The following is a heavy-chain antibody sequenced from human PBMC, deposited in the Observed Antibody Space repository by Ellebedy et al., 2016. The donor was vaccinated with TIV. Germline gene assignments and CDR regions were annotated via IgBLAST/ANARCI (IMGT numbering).Heavy chain of an antibody. J-gene: IGHJ4*02. CDR3: ARVPNNYYGSGSYPPDY. CDR2: INQDGSEQ. D-gene: IGHD3-10*01. CDR1: GSTFSGYW. V-gene: IGHV3-7*01. Sequence: GESLKISCAASGSTFSGYWMIWVRQAPGKGLEWVANINQDGSEQAYVDSVKGRFAITRDNAKNSLYLQMNSLRAEDTAVYYCARVPNNYYGSGSYPPDYWGQGTLVTVSS.